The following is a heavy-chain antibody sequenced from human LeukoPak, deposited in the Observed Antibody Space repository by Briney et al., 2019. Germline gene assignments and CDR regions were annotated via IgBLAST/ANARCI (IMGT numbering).Heavy chain of an antibody. J-gene: IGHJ4*02. CDR3: ARDSYWIVVVPAAMGFDY. Sequence: GGPLRLSCAASGFTFSSYWMSWVRQAPGKGLEWVANIKQDGSEKYYVDSVKGRFTISRDNAKDSLYLQMNSLRAEDTAVYYCARDSYWIVVVPAAMGFDYWGQGTLVTVSS. CDR2: IKQDGSEK. V-gene: IGHV3-7*01. D-gene: IGHD2-2*01. CDR1: GFTFSSYW.